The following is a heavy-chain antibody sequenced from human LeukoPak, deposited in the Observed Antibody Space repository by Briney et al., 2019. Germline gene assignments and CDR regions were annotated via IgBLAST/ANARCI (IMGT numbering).Heavy chain of an antibody. D-gene: IGHD3-10*01. CDR1: GFSFSSYW. V-gene: IGHV3-7*01. J-gene: IGHJ4*02. CDR2: IKHDGRED. Sequence: GGSLRLSCAASGFSFSSYWMSWVRQSPGKGLEWVAVIKHDGREDYYVDFVKGRFTISRDNTKNSLCLQMNSLRAEDTAVYFCASGEGGIVDYWGQGTLVTVSS. CDR3: ASGEGGIVDY.